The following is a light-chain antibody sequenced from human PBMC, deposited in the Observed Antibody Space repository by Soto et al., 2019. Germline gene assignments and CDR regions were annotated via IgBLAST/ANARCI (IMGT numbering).Light chain of an antibody. J-gene: IGLJ3*02. Sequence: QSALTQPASVSGSPGQSITISCTGTSSDVGNYKYVSWYQQHPGKAPKLMIYEVSNRPSGVSNRFSGSKSGNTASLTISGLQTEDEGDFFCCSYAGNGAWVFGGGTKLTVL. CDR3: CSYAGNGAWV. CDR1: SSDVGNYKY. V-gene: IGLV2-14*01. CDR2: EVS.